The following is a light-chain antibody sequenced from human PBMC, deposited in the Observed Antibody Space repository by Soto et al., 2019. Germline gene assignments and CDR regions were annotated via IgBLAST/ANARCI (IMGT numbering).Light chain of an antibody. CDR2: DVS. CDR3: SSYTSSNTYV. Sequence: LTQPASVSGSPGQSITISCTGTSSDVGGYNYVSWYQQHPGKAPKLMIYDVSNRPSGVSNRFSGSKSGNTASLTISGLQAEDEADYYCSSYTSSNTYVFGTGTEVPV. V-gene: IGLV2-14*01. J-gene: IGLJ1*01. CDR1: SSDVGGYNY.